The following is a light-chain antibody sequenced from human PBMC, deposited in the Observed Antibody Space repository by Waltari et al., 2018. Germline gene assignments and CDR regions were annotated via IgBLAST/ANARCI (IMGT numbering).Light chain of an antibody. J-gene: IGLJ2*01. V-gene: IGLV3-19*01. CDR3: NSRDSSGNPVV. CDR1: SLRSYY. CDR2: GKN. Sequence: SSELTQDPAVSVALGQTVRITCQGDSLRSYYASWYKQKPGQAPVLVIYGKNNRPSGIPDRFSGSSSGNTASLTITGAQAEDEADYYCNSRDSSGNPVVFGGGTKLTVL.